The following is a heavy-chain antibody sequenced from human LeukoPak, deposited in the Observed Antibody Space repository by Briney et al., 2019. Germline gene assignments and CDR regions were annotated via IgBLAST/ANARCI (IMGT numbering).Heavy chain of an antibody. V-gene: IGHV3-30*02. Sequence: GGSLRLSCEASGFTFSSCGMHWVRQAPGKGLEWVAFIRYDGSNKYYADSVKGRFTISRDNSKNTLYLQMNSLRAEDTAVYYCAKDRQTYYYDSSGYYFDYWGQGTLVTVSS. D-gene: IGHD3-22*01. CDR3: AKDRQTYYYDSSGYYFDY. CDR2: IRYDGSNK. J-gene: IGHJ4*02. CDR1: GFTFSSCG.